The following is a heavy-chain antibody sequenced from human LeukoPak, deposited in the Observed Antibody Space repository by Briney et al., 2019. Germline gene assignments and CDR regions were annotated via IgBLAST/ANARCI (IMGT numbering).Heavy chain of an antibody. V-gene: IGHV3-30*18. CDR1: GFTFSSYG. J-gene: IGHJ4*02. D-gene: IGHD5-18*01. Sequence: GGSLRLSCAASGFTFSSYGMHWVRQAPGKGLEWVAVISYDGSNKYYADSAKGRFTISRDNSKNTLYLQMNSLRAEDTAVYYCAKEDSYGPIDYWGQGTLVTVSS. CDR3: AKEDSYGPIDY. CDR2: ISYDGSNK.